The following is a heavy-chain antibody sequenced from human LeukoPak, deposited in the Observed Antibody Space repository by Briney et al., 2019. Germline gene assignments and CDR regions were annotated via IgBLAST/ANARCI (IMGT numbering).Heavy chain of an antibody. CDR3: ARRAAGRGVSYNYYYLDV. D-gene: IGHD6-13*01. CDR1: GGSISTYY. CDR2: FSSSGSP. V-gene: IGHV4-59*01. Sequence: SETLSLTCTVSGGSISTYYWNWIPQSPGKGLEWIGSFSSSGSPDYNPSLRSRITMSVDTSNNQVSLSLSSVTAADTALYYCARRAAGRGVSYNYYYLDVWGKGTTVTVSS. J-gene: IGHJ6*03.